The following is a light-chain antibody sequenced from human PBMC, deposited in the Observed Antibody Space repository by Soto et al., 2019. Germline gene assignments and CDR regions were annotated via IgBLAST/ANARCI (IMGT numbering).Light chain of an antibody. CDR1: SGHSSYA. CDR2: LNSDGSH. J-gene: IGLJ2*01. CDR3: QTWGTGIHVV. Sequence: QSVLTQSHSASASLGASVKLTCTLSSGHSSYAIAWHQQQPEKGPRYLMKLNSDGSHSKGDGIPDRFSGSSSGAERYLTISSLQSEDEAEYYCQTWGTGIHVVFGGGTKLTVL. V-gene: IGLV4-69*01.